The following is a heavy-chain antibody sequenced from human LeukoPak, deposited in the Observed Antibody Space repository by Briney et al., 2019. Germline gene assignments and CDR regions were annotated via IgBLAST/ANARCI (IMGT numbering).Heavy chain of an antibody. CDR1: GGSISSGSYY. J-gene: IGHJ3*02. Sequence: SETLSLTCTVSGGSISSGSYYWSWIRQPARKGLEWIGRINTSGNTNYNPSLKSRVTISVDTSKNQFSLQLTSVTAADTAVYYCTRLLLPATMGAFDIWGQGTMVTVSS. D-gene: IGHD2-2*01. V-gene: IGHV4-61*02. CDR3: TRLLLPATMGAFDI. CDR2: INTSGNT.